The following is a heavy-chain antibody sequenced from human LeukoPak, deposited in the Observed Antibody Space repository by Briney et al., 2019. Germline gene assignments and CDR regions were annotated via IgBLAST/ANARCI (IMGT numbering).Heavy chain of an antibody. D-gene: IGHD6-19*01. CDR2: IYTSGST. Sequence: PSETLSLTCTVSGGSICSGSYYWSWIRQPAGKGLEWIGRIYTSGSTNYNPSLKSRVTISVDTSKNQFSLKLSSVTAADTAVYYCARESTETGQWQVLFDIWGQGTMVTVSS. CDR1: GGSICSGSYY. CDR3: ARESTETGQWQVLFDI. V-gene: IGHV4-61*02. J-gene: IGHJ3*02.